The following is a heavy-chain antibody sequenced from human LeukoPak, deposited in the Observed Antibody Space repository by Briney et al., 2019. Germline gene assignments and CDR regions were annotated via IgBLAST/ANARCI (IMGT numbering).Heavy chain of an antibody. CDR2: ISSSSSYI. J-gene: IGHJ6*02. CDR1: GFTFSSYS. Sequence: GGSLRLSCAASGFTFSSYSMNWVRQAPGKGLEWVSSISSSSSYIYYADSVKGRFTISRDNAKNSLYLQMNSLRAEDTAVYYCARSGYYVSAAGDQYYYYYGMDVWGQGTTVTVSS. V-gene: IGHV3-21*01. CDR3: ARSGYYVSAAGDQYYYYYGMDV. D-gene: IGHD3-10*02.